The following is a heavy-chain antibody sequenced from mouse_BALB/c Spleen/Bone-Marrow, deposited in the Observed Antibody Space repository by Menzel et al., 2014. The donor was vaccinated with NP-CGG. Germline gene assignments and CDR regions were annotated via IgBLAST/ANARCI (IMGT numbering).Heavy chain of an antibody. V-gene: IGHV1-37*01. J-gene: IGHJ4*01. CDR3: GRYGYDAMDF. CDR2: IHPYNGDT. Sequence: VQLQQSGPDLVQPGASVKLSCRASGFSFTDYFINWVKQGHGKSLEWIGRIHPYNGDTFYNQKFKVKATLTVDKSSNTSRMELLSLTSEDSAVYYGGRYGYDAMDFWGQGTSVTVSS. D-gene: IGHD1-1*02. CDR1: GFSFTDYF.